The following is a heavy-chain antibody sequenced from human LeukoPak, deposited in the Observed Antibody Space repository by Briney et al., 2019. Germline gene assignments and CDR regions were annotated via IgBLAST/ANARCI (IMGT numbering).Heavy chain of an antibody. CDR1: GGSISSSSYY. D-gene: IGHD3-3*01. J-gene: IGHJ4*02. CDR3: AREKIFGVDVGFDY. Sequence: SETLSLTCTVSGGSISSSSYYWGWIRQPPGKGLEWIGSIYYSGSTYYNPSLKSRVTISVDTSKNQFSLKLSSVTAADTAVYYCAREKIFGVDVGFDYWGQGTLVTVSS. V-gene: IGHV4-39*07. CDR2: IYYSGST.